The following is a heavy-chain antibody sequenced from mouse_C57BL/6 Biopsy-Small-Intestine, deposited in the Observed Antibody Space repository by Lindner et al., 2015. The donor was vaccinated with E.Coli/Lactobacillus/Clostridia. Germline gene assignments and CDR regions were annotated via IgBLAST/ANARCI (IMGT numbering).Heavy chain of an antibody. CDR3: ARGGGYPWFAY. Sequence: VQLQESGPELVKPGASVKLSCKASDYTFTSYDINWVKQRPGQGLEWIGWIYPRDGSTNYSERFKGKATLTVGTSSSTAYMELHRLTSEDSAVYFCARGGGYPWFAYWGQGTLVTVS. D-gene: IGHD2-2*01. V-gene: IGHV1-85*01. CDR1: DYTFTSYD. CDR2: IYPRDGST. J-gene: IGHJ3*01.